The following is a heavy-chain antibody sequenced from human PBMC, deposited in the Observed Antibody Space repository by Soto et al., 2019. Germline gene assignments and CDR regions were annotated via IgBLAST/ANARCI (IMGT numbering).Heavy chain of an antibody. CDR1: GCTFTGYY. J-gene: IGHJ4*02. CDR3: ATPRSSWYYFDY. V-gene: IGHV1-2*02. D-gene: IGHD6-13*01. CDR2: ISPNSGGT. Sequence: ASVKVSCKASGCTFTGYYMHWVRQAPGQGLERMGWISPNSGGTNYAQKFQGRVTMTRDTSISTAYMELSRLRSDDTAVYYCATPRSSWYYFDYWGQGTLVTVSS.